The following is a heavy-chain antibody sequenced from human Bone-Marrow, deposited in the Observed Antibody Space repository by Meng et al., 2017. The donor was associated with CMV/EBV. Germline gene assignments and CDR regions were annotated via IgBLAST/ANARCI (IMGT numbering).Heavy chain of an antibody. CDR2: IYYTGSA. CDR3: ARVGDPAYKD. V-gene: IGHV4-59*01. J-gene: IGHJ4*02. Sequence: GSLRLSCTVSGGSISGYYWSWIRQPPGKGLEWIGYIYYTGSANYNPSLQSRVTISVDTSKNQFSLKLSSVTAADTAVYYCARVGDPAYKDWGQGTLVTVSS. CDR1: GGSISGYY. D-gene: IGHD1-14*01.